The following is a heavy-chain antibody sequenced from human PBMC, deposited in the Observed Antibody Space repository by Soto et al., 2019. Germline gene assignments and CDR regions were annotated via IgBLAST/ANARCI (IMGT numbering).Heavy chain of an antibody. CDR2: FDPEDGET. J-gene: IGHJ6*02. Sequence: ASVKVSCKVSGDTLTELSMHWVRQAPGKGIEGMGGFDPEDGETIYAQKFQGRVTMTEDTSTDTAYMELSSLRSEDTAVYYCARGAGYYDSSGYYPQPYYYYGMDVRG. V-gene: IGHV1-24*01. CDR3: ARGAGYYDSSGYYPQPYYYYGMDV. D-gene: IGHD3-22*01. CDR1: GDTLTELS.